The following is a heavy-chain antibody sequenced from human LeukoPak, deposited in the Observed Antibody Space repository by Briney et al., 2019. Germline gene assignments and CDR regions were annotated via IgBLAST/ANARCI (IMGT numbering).Heavy chain of an antibody. Sequence: GASVKVSCKASGYTFTGYYMHWVRQAPGQGLEWMGWINPNSGGTNYAQKFQGRVTMTRDTSISTAYMELSRLRSDDTAVYYCARDLAYDFWSGGESSSYWGQGTLVTVSS. CDR3: ARDLAYDFWSGGESSSY. J-gene: IGHJ4*02. V-gene: IGHV1-2*02. D-gene: IGHD3-3*01. CDR1: GYTFTGYY. CDR2: INPNSGGT.